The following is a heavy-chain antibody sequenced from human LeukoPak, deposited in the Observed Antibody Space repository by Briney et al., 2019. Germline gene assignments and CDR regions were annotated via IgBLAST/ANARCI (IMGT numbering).Heavy chain of an antibody. J-gene: IGHJ4*02. Sequence: ASVKVSCKVSGYTLTELSMHWVRQAPGKGPEWMGGFDPEDGETIYAQKFQGRVTMTEDTSTDTAYMELSSLRSEDTAVYYCARGRSRRELLRWAPDYWGQGTLVTVSS. D-gene: IGHD1-26*01. CDR3: ARGRSRRELLRWAPDY. CDR2: FDPEDGET. V-gene: IGHV1-24*01. CDR1: GYTLTELS.